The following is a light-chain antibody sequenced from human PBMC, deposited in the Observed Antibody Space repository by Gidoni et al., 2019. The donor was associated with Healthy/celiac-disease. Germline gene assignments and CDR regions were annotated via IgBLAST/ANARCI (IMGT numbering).Light chain of an antibody. CDR3: QQSYSTPST. Sequence: IHMAQSPSSLSASVGDRVTITCRASQSISSYLHWYQQKPGQAPKLLIYAASSLQSGVPARFSGSGSGTDFTLTISSLEPEDFATYYCQQSYSTPSTFGQGTKLEIK. V-gene: IGKV1-39*01. CDR1: QSISSY. J-gene: IGKJ2*02. CDR2: AAS.